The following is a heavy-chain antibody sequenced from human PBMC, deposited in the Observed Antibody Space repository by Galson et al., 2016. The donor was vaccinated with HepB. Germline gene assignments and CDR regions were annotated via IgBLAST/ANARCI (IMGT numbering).Heavy chain of an antibody. D-gene: IGHD1-26*01. V-gene: IGHV2-5*02. CDR3: PRIRGVVGAAGGFDY. J-gene: IGHJ4*02. CDR2: IYWDDDK. CDR1: GFSLTTRGVA. Sequence: PALVKPTQTLTLTCTFSGFSLTTRGVAVGWIRQPPGKALEWLALIYWDDDKRYSPSLKTRLTITKDTSKNQVVLTMTNMYPVDTATYYCPRIRGVVGAAGGFDYWGQGTLVTVSS.